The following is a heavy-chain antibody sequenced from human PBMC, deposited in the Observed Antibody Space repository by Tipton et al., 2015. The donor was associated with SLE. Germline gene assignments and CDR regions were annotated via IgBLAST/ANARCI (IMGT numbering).Heavy chain of an antibody. J-gene: IGHJ4*02. Sequence: TLSLTCTVSSDSITTTNYFWGWIRQPPGKGLEWLAIIYPTGNSYFNPSLKSRVTIALDTSKNQVSLTLNSVTAADTAVYYCARGYCSDGVCYGFGCFGSWGPGTLVSVS. CDR1: SDSITTTNYF. CDR3: ARGYCSDGVCYGFGCFGS. D-gene: IGHD2-15*01. V-gene: IGHV4-39*07. CDR2: IYPTGNS.